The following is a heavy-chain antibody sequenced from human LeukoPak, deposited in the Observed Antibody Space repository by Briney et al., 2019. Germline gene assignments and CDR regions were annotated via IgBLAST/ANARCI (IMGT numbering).Heavy chain of an antibody. J-gene: IGHJ4*02. CDR2: ISSDGITT. Sequence: PGGSLRLSCAASGFTFSSYWMYWVRQAPGKGLVWVSHISSDGITTNYAGAVKGRFTMSRDNAKNTLFLQMNTLRAEDTAVYYCVRDLGELPTYWGQGTLVTVSS. CDR3: VRDLGELPTY. D-gene: IGHD1-26*01. V-gene: IGHV3-74*01. CDR1: GFTFSSYW.